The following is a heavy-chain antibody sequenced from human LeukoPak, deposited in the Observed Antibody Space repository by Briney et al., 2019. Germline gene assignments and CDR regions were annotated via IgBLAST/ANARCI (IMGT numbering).Heavy chain of an antibody. CDR2: IYYTGST. V-gene: IGHV4-61*08. D-gene: IGHD5-24*01. J-gene: IGHJ4*02. Sequence: ASETLSLTCTVSGDSISSGGYYWSWIRQPPGKGLEWIGYIYYTGSTYYNPSLKSRVTISLDTSKNQFSLILSSVTAADTAVYYCAREDGYSQADSWGQGILVTVSS. CDR3: AREDGYSQADS. CDR1: GDSISSGGYY.